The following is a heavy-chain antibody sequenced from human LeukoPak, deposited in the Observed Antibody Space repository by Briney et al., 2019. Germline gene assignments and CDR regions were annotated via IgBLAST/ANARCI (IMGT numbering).Heavy chain of an antibody. CDR2: INDSGST. CDR1: GGSFSGYY. D-gene: IGHD6-6*01. Sequence: SETLSLTCAVYGGSFSGYYWSWIRQPPGKGLEWIGEINDSGSTNYNPSLTSRVTRSVDTSKNQFSLKVKSVTAADTAVYYCARKLGTGSSAGVIDYWGQRTLVTVSS. J-gene: IGHJ4*02. V-gene: IGHV4-34*01. CDR3: ARKLGTGSSAGVIDY.